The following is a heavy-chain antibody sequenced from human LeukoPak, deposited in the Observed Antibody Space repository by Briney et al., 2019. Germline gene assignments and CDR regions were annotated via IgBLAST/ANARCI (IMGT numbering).Heavy chain of an antibody. CDR3: ARVGATQWIIDY. CDR1: GYTFTSYG. D-gene: IGHD5-12*01. Sequence: ASVKVSCKASGYTFTSYGFSWVRQAPGQGLEYMGWISAHNGNTKSAQKFQGGLTMTTDTSTSTGYMELRSLRSDDTAMYYCARVGATQWIIDYWGQGTLVTVSS. J-gene: IGHJ4*02. V-gene: IGHV1-18*01. CDR2: ISAHNGNT.